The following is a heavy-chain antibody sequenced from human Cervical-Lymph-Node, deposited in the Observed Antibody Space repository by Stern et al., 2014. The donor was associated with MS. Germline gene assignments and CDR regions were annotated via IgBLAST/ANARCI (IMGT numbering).Heavy chain of an antibody. V-gene: IGHV3-23*04. D-gene: IGHD2-21*02. J-gene: IGHJ4*02. CDR2: MSASAGST. CDR1: GFTFSSYA. CDR3: AKETHYGVVTAIVDY. Sequence: EVQLVESGGGLVQPGGSLRLSCAASGFTFSSYAMSWVRQAPGEGLEWVSAMSASAGSTYYADSVKGRFTISRDNSKNTLYLQMNSLRAEDTAIYYCAKETHYGVVTAIVDYWGQGTLVTVSS.